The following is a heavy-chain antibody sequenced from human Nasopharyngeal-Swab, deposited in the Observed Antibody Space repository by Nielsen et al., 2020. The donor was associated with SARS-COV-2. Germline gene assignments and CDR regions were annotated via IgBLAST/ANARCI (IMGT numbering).Heavy chain of an antibody. D-gene: IGHD1-26*01. CDR1: GFTFSSYA. Sequence: GPSLKISCATSGFTFSSYAMHWVRQAPAKGLEWVAVISSDGSEKFYADSVKGRFSISRDTSRSAVYLQMNSLRAEDTALYYCARTDRGGSYFSQYYYYMDVWGTGTTVTVSS. CDR3: ARTDRGGSYFSQYYYYMDV. V-gene: IGHV3-30*03. CDR2: ISSDGSEK. J-gene: IGHJ6*03.